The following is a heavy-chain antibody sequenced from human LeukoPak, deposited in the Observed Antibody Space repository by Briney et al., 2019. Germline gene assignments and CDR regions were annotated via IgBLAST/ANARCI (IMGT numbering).Heavy chain of an antibody. Sequence: SVKVSCKASGYTFTGYYMHWVRQAPGQGLEWMGWINPNSGGTNYAQKFQGRVTMTRDTSISTAYMELSRLRSDDTAVYYCARDFRYSSSWYVDYYYGMDVWGQGTTVTVSS. D-gene: IGHD6-13*01. V-gene: IGHV1-2*02. CDR1: GYTFTGYY. CDR3: ARDFRYSSSWYVDYYYGMDV. J-gene: IGHJ6*02. CDR2: INPNSGGT.